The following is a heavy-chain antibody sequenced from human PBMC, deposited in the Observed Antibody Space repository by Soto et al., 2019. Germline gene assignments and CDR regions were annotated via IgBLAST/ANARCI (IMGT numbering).Heavy chain of an antibody. J-gene: IGHJ4*02. CDR3: AIAASAVISLDY. Sequence: QVQLVQSEAEVTKPGASVKVSCKASGYTFTAYSMHWVRQAPGQGLEWVGWFNPNSGDTIYAQKFQGRVTLTRDTSIGTAYMELYSLTSDDTAVYYCAIAASAVISLDYWGQGTLVTVSS. D-gene: IGHD6-19*01. V-gene: IGHV1-2*02. CDR2: FNPNSGDT. CDR1: GYTFTAYS.